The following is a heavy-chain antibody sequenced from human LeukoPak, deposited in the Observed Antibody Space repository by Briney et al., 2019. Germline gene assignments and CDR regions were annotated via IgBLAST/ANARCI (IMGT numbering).Heavy chain of an antibody. J-gene: IGHJ4*02. V-gene: IGHV4-39*07. CDR1: GGSITRSGYY. CDR3: ANSDSGGYYVEY. Sequence: SETLSLTCTVSGGSITRSGYYWGWIRQPPGKGLEWIGSIYYSGSTYYNPSLKSRVTISVDTSKSHFSLNLSSVTAADTAVYYCANSDSGGYYVEYWGQGSLVTVSS. CDR2: IYYSGST. D-gene: IGHD3-22*01.